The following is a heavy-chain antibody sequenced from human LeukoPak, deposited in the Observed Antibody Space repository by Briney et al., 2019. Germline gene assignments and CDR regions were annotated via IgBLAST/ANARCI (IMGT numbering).Heavy chain of an antibody. CDR2: IKRDGSEK. CDR1: GFTFSSYW. CDR3: ARSGYCTNGVCYKFDY. D-gene: IGHD2-8*01. J-gene: IGHJ4*02. V-gene: IGHV3-7*01. Sequence: GGSLRLSCAASGFTFSSYWMSWVRQAPGKGLEWVANIKRDGSEKYYVDSVKGRFTISRDNAKNSLYLQMNSLRAEDTAVYYCARSGYCTNGVCYKFDYWGQGTLVTVSS.